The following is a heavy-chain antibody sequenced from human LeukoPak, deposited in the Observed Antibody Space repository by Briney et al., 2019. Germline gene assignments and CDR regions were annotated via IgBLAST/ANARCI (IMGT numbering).Heavy chain of an antibody. J-gene: IGHJ3*02. CDR1: GASVTSYY. CDR2: MYHTGTS. V-gene: IGHV4-59*02. D-gene: IGHD5-18*01. Sequence: PSETLSLTCSVSGASVTSYYWNWNRQSPGKGLEWIGYMYHTGTSDYNPSLQSRITISLDTPNNKVSLTLSSVTAADTAVYYCATTRGYSTNDAFDIWGQGTRVTVSS. CDR3: ATTRGYSTNDAFDI.